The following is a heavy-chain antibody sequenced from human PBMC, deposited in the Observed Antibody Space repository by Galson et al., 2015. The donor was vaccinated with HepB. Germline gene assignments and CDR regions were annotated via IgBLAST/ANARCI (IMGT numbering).Heavy chain of an antibody. CDR2: ISGSGGST. CDR1: GFTFSSYP. V-gene: IGHV3-23*01. Sequence: SLRLSCAASGFTFSSYPMSWVRQAPGKRLEWVSTISGSGGSTYCADSVKGRFTISRDNSKNTLYLQMNSLRAEDTAVYSCARHPLKRWYFGLWGRGTLVTVSS. CDR3: ARHPLKRWYFGL. J-gene: IGHJ2*01. D-gene: IGHD6-25*01.